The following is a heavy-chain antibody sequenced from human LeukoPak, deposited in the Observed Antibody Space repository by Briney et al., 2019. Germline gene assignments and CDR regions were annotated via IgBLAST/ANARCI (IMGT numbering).Heavy chain of an antibody. CDR2: IRSDGSST. V-gene: IGHV3-74*01. Sequence: PGGSLRLSCAASGFTFSRYWMHWVRQAPGKGPVWVSRIRSDGSSTDYADSVKGRFTISRDNAKNTLYLQMNSLRAEDTAVYYCAREQGYHSVPGYWGQGTQVTVSS. J-gene: IGHJ4*02. CDR1: GFTFSRYW. D-gene: IGHD3-22*01. CDR3: AREQGYHSVPGY.